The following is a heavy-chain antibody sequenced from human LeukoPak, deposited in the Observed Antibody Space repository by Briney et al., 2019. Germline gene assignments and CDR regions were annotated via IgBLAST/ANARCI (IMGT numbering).Heavy chain of an antibody. J-gene: IGHJ6*03. D-gene: IGHD3-9*01. V-gene: IGHV4-59*11. CDR2: IYYSGST. CDR1: GGSISSHY. Sequence: PSETLSLTCTVSGGSISSHYWSWIRQPPGKGLEWIGYIYYSGSTNYNPSLKSRVTISVDTSKNLFSLKLSSVTAADTAVYYCARDLRYFDWLFSENHYYYMDVWGKGTTVTVSS. CDR3: ARDLRYFDWLFSENHYYYMDV.